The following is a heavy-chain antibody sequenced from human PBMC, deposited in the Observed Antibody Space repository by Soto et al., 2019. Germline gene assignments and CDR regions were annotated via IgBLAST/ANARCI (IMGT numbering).Heavy chain of an antibody. V-gene: IGHV4-34*01. CDR1: GGSCIGYY. J-gene: IGHJ5*02. Sequence: SETHSLTCTVYGGSCIGYYWSWIRQPPGKGLEWIGEINHSGSTNYNPSLKSRVTISVDTSKNQFSLKLSSVTAADTAVYYCARTTRRAIVVVPAAIGWFDPWGQGTLVTVSS. D-gene: IGHD2-2*01. CDR3: ARTTRRAIVVVPAAIGWFDP. CDR2: INHSGST.